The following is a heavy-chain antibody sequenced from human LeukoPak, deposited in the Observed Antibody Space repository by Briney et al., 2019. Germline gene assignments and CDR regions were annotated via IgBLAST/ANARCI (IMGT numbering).Heavy chain of an antibody. CDR3: ARGSWNYDAFDI. CDR1: GFTFSDYY. J-gene: IGHJ3*02. D-gene: IGHD1-7*01. CDR2: ISGSGGST. Sequence: GGSLRLSCAASGFTFSDYYMNWIRQSPGKGLEWVSAISGSGGSTYYADSVKGRFTISRDNAKNSLYLQMNSLRAEDTAVYYCARGSWNYDAFDIWGQGTMVTVSS. V-gene: IGHV3-11*01.